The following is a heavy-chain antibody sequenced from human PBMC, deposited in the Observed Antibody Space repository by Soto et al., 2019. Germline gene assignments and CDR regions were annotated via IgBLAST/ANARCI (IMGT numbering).Heavy chain of an antibody. CDR1: GGSISSYY. Sequence: QVQLQESGPGLVKPSETLSLTCTVSGGSISSYYWSWIRQPPGKGLEWIGYIYYSGSTNYNPSLKSRVTISVDTSKNQFSLKLSSVTAADTAVYYCARVGYCISTSCYEVVGYFDYWGQGTLVTVSS. CDR3: ARVGYCISTSCYEVVGYFDY. D-gene: IGHD2-2*01. V-gene: IGHV4-59*01. J-gene: IGHJ4*02. CDR2: IYYSGST.